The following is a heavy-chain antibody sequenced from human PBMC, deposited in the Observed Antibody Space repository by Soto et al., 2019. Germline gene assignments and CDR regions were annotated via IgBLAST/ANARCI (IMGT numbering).Heavy chain of an antibody. D-gene: IGHD4-17*01. CDR1: GFTFDDYG. CDR2: INWNGGST. V-gene: IGHV3-20*04. Sequence: EVQLVESGGGVVRPGGSLRLSCAASGFTFDDYGMSWVRQAPGKGLEWVSGINWNGGSTGYADSVKGRFTISRDNAKNSRYLQVNSLRAEDTALYYCARDGSEDDYGDYFAYWGQGTLVTVSS. J-gene: IGHJ4*02. CDR3: ARDGSEDDYGDYFAY.